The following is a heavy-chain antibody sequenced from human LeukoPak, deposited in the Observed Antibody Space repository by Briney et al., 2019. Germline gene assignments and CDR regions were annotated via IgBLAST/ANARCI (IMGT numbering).Heavy chain of an antibody. Sequence: GGSLRLSCAASGFTFSSYVMSWVRQAPGKGLEWVSTISGSGGSTYYADSVKGRFTISRDNSKNTLYLQMNSLRAEDTAVYYCTKGGYTQIDYGMDVWGKGTTVTVSS. V-gene: IGHV3-23*01. CDR3: TKGGYTQIDYGMDV. CDR2: ISGSGGST. D-gene: IGHD5-18*01. J-gene: IGHJ6*04. CDR1: GFTFSSYV.